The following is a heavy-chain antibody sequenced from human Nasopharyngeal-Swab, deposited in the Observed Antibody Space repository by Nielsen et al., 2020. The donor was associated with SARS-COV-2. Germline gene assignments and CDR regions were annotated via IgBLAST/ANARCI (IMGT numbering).Heavy chain of an antibody. CDR1: GFTFSDYY. D-gene: IGHD3-16*01. V-gene: IGHV3-11*01. CDR3: ARIGAQ. Sequence: GGSLRLSCSASGFTFSDYYMSCILQAPGKGLEWVAYITSSGSTRYYADSVKGRFTISRDNTKNSLFLQMNSLRAEDTAVYYCARIGAQWGQGTLVTVSS. J-gene: IGHJ4*02. CDR2: ITSSGSTR.